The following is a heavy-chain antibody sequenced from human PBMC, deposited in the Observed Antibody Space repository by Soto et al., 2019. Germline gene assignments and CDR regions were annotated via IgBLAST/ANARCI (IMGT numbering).Heavy chain of an antibody. CDR2: MNPNSGNT. J-gene: IGHJ5*02. CDR1: GYTFTSYD. D-gene: IGHD3-3*01. V-gene: IGHV1-8*01. Sequence: ASVKVSCKASGYTFTSYDINWVRQATGQGLEWMGWMNPNSGNTGYAQKFQGRVTMTRNTSISTAYMELSSLRSEDTAVYYCAGARPPIFGVVIILGTFDPWGQGTLVTVSS. CDR3: AGARPPIFGVVIILGTFDP.